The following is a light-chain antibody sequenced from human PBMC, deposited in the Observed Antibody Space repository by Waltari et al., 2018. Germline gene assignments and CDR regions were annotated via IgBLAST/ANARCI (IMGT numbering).Light chain of an antibody. CDR3: QKYGTLPAT. CDR2: DAS. J-gene: IGKJ1*01. CDR1: QSVSRT. V-gene: IGKV3-20*01. Sequence: EIELTQSPGTLTLSQGERATLSCRTSQSVSRTLAWYQQTPGQAPRLLIYDASTRATGIPDRFSGSGSGTDFSLTISRVEREDFAVYYCQKYGTLPATFGQGTKVEIK.